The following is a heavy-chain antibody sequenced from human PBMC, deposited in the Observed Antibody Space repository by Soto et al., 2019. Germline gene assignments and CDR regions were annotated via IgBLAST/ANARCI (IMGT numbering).Heavy chain of an antibody. V-gene: IGHV4-30-2*01. CDR3: ARVTDY. Sequence: QLQLQESGSGLVKPSQTLSLTCAVSGGSISSGSYSWSWIRQPPGKGLEWIGYIYHSGRTYHNPPIKSRGTISVDRSKNQLSLTLSSVTAADTAVYYCARVTDYWGQGTLVTVSS. J-gene: IGHJ4*02. CDR2: IYHSGRT. CDR1: GGSISSGSYS.